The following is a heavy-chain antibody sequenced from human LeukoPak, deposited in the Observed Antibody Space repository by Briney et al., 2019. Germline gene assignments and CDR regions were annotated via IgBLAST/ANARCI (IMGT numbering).Heavy chain of an antibody. D-gene: IGHD1-26*01. CDR1: GGSISSSSYY. CDR3: AKTSGDYPLDY. V-gene: IGHV4-39*01. CDR2: IHYSGIT. J-gene: IGHJ4*02. Sequence: SETLSLTCTVSGGSISSSSYYWGWIRQPPGKGLEWIGSIHYSGITYYNPSLKSRVTISVDTSKNQLSLKLSSVTAADTAVYYCAKTSGDYPLDYWGQGTLVTVSS.